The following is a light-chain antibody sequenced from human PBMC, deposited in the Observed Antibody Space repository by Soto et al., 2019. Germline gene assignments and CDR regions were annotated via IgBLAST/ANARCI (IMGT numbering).Light chain of an antibody. CDR1: QGISTD. V-gene: IGKV1-39*01. CDR3: QQSYNTTWT. CDR2: TTS. J-gene: IGKJ1*01. Sequence: DVQMTQSPSSVSASVGDRVTITGRASQGISTDLNWYQQTPGKAPKLLIYTTSSLQSGVPSRFSGSGSETDFTLTISSLQPEDFATYSCQQSYNTTWTFGQGTKVDIK.